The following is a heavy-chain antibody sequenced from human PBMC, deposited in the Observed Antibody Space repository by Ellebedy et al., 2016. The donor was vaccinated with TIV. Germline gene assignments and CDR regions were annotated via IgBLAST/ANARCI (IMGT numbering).Heavy chain of an antibody. J-gene: IGHJ4*02. D-gene: IGHD5-18*01. CDR1: GYTFTGYY. CDR2: INPNSGGT. Sequence: AASVKVSCKASGYTFTGYYMHWVRQAPGQGLEWMGWINPNSGGTNYAQKLQGRVTMTTDTSTSTAYMELRSLRSDDTAVYYCARNTPMAEYFDYWGQGTLVTVSS. CDR3: ARNTPMAEYFDY. V-gene: IGHV1-2*02.